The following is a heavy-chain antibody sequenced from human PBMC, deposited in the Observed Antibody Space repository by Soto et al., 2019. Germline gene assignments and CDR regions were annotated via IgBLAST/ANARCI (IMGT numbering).Heavy chain of an antibody. Sequence: SETLSLTCPVSGGYISSSSYYWGWIRQPPGKGLEWIGSIYYSGSTYYNPSLKRRVTISVDTSKNQFSLKLSSVTAADTAVYYCARLAVAGNFDYWGQGTLVTVSS. CDR1: GGYISSSSYY. CDR3: ARLAVAGNFDY. V-gene: IGHV4-39*01. CDR2: IYYSGST. J-gene: IGHJ4*02. D-gene: IGHD6-19*01.